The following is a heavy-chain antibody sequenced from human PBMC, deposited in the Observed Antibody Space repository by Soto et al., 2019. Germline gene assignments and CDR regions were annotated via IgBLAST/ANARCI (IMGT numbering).Heavy chain of an antibody. Sequence: PTETPAITCTVYDGSISSSSYYWGWIRQPPGKGLEWIGSIYYSGSTYYNPSLKSRVTISVDTSKNQFSLKLSSVTAADTAVYYFSSDYYWGRALQGFYLGQGTVVTVAS. D-gene: IGHD3-22*01. CDR1: DGSISSSSYY. J-gene: IGHJ4*02. V-gene: IGHV4-39*05. CDR3: SSDYYWGRALQGFY. CDR2: IYYSGST.